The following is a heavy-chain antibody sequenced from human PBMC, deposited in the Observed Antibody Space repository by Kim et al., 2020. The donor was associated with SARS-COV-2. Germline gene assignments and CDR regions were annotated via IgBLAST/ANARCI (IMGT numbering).Heavy chain of an antibody. CDR1: GFTFSSYG. Sequence: GGSLRLSCAASGFTFSSYGMHWVRQAPGKGLEWVAVISYDGSNKYYADSVKGRFTISRDNSKNTLYLQMNSLRAEDTAVYYCARGLDSLVRGTYFVYGMDVWGQGTTVTVSS. CDR3: ARGLDSLVRGTYFVYGMDV. J-gene: IGHJ6*02. V-gene: IGHV3-30*03. CDR2: ISYDGSNK. D-gene: IGHD3-10*01.